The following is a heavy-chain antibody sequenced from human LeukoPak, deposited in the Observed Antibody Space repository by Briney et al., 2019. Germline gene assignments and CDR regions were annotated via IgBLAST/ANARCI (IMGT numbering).Heavy chain of an antibody. CDR1: GGSISSYY. Sequence: SETLSLTCTVSGGSISSYYWSWIRQPPGKGLEWIGYIYYSGSTNYNPSLKSRVTISVDTSKNQFSLKLSSVTAADTAVYYCASDITMVQGASVDYWGQATLVIVSS. CDR2: IYYSGST. V-gene: IGHV4-59*01. J-gene: IGHJ4*02. CDR3: ASDITMVQGASVDY. D-gene: IGHD3-10*01.